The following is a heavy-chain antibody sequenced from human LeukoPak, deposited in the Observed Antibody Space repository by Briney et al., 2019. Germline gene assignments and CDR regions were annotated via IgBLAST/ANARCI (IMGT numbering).Heavy chain of an antibody. CDR3: AKEEEYSGNLRPLPIFHY. CDR2: ISSSSSTI. V-gene: IGHV3-48*01. CDR1: GFTFSSYS. Sequence: GGSLRLSCAASGFTFSSYSMNWVRQAPGKGLEWVSYISSSSSTIYYADSAKGRFTISRDNSKNTLYLQMNSLRAEDTAVYYCAKEEEYSGNLRPLPIFHYWGQGTLVTVSS. J-gene: IGHJ4*02. D-gene: IGHD1-26*01.